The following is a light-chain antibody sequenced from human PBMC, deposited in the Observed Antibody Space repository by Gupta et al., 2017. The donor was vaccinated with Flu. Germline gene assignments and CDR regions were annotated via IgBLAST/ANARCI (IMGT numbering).Light chain of an antibody. CDR1: RSNIGNNY. Sequence: ISCSGKRSNIGNNYVYWYQQFPGTAPKLLIQRNDQRPSGVPDRFSGSKSGTSASLAISGLRSEDEADYDCAAWDDSLNGVVFGAGTKLTVL. V-gene: IGLV1-47*01. CDR3: AAWDDSLNGVV. CDR2: RND. J-gene: IGLJ2*01.